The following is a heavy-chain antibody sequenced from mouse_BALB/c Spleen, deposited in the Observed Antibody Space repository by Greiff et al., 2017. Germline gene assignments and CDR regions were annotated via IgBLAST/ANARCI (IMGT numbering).Heavy chain of an antibody. J-gene: IGHJ3*01. V-gene: IGHV2-9*02. Sequence: VQGVESGPGLVAPSQSLSITCTVSGFSLTSYGVHWVRQPPGKGLEWLGVIWAGGSTNYNSALMSRLSISKDNSKSQVFLKMNSLQTDDTAMYYCARERDSWFAYWGQGTLVTVSA. D-gene: IGHD3-3*01. CDR2: IWAGGST. CDR3: ARERDSWFAY. CDR1: GFSLTSYG.